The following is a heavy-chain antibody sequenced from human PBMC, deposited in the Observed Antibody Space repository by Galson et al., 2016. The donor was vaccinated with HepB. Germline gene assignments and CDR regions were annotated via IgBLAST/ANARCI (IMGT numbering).Heavy chain of an antibody. V-gene: IGHV1-69*13. CDR2: IIPMIGAA. J-gene: IGHJ4*01. D-gene: IGHD3-16*01. Sequence: SVKVSCKASGGTFSSHAISWVRQAPGQGLEWMGGIIPMIGAANYAQTFQGRVTITADESTNTAYMELTSLRSDDTAVYYCARGRPLPLGELLKSCYFDYWGQGPLVTDSS. CDR3: ARGRPLPLGELLKSCYFDY. CDR1: GGTFSSHA.